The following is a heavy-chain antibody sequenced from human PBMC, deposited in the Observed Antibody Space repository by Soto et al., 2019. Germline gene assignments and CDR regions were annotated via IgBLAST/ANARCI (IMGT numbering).Heavy chain of an antibody. V-gene: IGHV3-30*18. CDR2: ISYDGSNK. CDR1: GFTFSSYG. Sequence: GGSLRLSCAASGFTFSSYGMHWVRQAPGKGLEWVAVISYDGSNKYYADSVKGRFTISRDNSKNTLYLQMNSLRAEDTAVYYCAKVGYSDGSSSTLRYYGMDVWGQGTTVTVSS. J-gene: IGHJ6*02. D-gene: IGHD5-18*01. CDR3: AKVGYSDGSSSTLRYYGMDV.